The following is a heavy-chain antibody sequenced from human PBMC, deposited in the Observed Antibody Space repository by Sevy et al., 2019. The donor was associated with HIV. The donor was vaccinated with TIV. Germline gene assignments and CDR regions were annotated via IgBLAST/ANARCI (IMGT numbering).Heavy chain of an antibody. D-gene: IGHD2-15*01. J-gene: IGHJ4*02. CDR1: GFIFNNYD. Sequence: GGSLRLSCAASGFIFNNYDMYWIRQAPGKGLEWVATVSYDGADKDYADIVKGRFTIARDRSRSMLYLQMSSLRPEDTGVYFCAKDMVDCSGGTCYSGAVSPFESWGQGTLVTVSS. V-gene: IGHV3-30*18. CDR3: AKDMVDCSGGTCYSGAVSPFES. CDR2: VSYDGADK.